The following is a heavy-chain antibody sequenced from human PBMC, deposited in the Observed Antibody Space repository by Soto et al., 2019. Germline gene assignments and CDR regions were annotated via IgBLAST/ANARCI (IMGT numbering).Heavy chain of an antibody. J-gene: IGHJ4*02. CDR2: MNPNTGNS. CDR3: ARRAETNGWNGFGADKYYFDF. V-gene: IGHV1-8*01. CDR1: GYTFTRYD. D-gene: IGHD1-1*01. Sequence: AAVEVSYKASGYTFTRYDIYRVRQATGPGLEGMGWMNPNTGNSGYAQKFQGRVTMTSDTSISTAHMELSSLRSEDTAVYYCARRAETNGWNGFGADKYYFDFWGQGTLVTVSS.